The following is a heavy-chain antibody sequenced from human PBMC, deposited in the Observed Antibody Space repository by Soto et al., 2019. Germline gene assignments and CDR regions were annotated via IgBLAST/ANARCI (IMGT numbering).Heavy chain of an antibody. D-gene: IGHD1-20*01. CDR2: VFHTGNT. J-gene: IGHJ4*02. Sequence: PAETLSLTCSVSGDAIVSYYCTWIRHPPFKWLQWIGYVFHTGNTNYNPSLKSRVTISEDASKNQVSLRLTSVTAADTVVYFCAREQYNWKIWGQGTLVTVSS. CDR1: GDAIVSYY. V-gene: IGHV4-59*01. CDR3: AREQYNWKI.